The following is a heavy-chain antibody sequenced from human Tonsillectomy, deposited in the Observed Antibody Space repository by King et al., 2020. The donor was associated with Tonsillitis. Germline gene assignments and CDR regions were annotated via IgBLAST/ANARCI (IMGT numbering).Heavy chain of an antibody. Sequence: VQLVESGGDLVQPGGSLRLSCSASGFTFRGYSMHWVRQAPGKGLEYVSAISSNGGNTYYADSVKGRFTISRDNSENTLYLQMSSLRTEDTAVYYCVKVVDAAMVSGGDYWGQGTLVTVSS. D-gene: IGHD5-18*01. J-gene: IGHJ4*02. CDR3: VKVVDAAMVSGGDY. CDR1: GFTFRGYS. V-gene: IGHV3-64D*06. CDR2: ISSNGGNT.